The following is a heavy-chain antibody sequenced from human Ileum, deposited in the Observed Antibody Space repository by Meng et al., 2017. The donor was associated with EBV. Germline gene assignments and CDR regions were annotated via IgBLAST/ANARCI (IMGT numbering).Heavy chain of an antibody. CDR1: GASLSCGGYH. V-gene: IGHV4-30-4*01. CDR3: ASYSEGGGGLGY. J-gene: IGHJ4*02. CDR2: IFSSGSP. D-gene: IGHD2-15*01. Sequence: QVPAHDAGQSLGNPSQTLALPCVVSGASLSCGGYHWSWIRQPPGKGLEWIGYIFSSGSPYYNPSLKNRITMSVDTSKNQFSLNLKSVTAADTAVYYCASYSEGGGGLGYWGQGTLVTVSS.